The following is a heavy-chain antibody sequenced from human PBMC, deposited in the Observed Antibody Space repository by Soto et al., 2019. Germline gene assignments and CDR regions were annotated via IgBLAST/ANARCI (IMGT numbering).Heavy chain of an antibody. CDR2: ISGSGGST. J-gene: IGHJ4*02. V-gene: IGHV3-23*01. CDR3: AKAELYYGSGSYPDY. Sequence: SLRLSCSASGFTFSNYAMSLVRQAPRKGLEWVSAISGSGGSTYYADSVKGRFTISRDNSKNTLYLQMNSLRAEDTAVYYCAKAELYYGSGSYPDYWGQGTLVTVSS. CDR1: GFTFSNYA. D-gene: IGHD3-10*01.